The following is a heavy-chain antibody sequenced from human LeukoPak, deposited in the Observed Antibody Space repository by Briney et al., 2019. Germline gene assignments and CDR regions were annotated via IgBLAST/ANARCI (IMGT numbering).Heavy chain of an antibody. CDR2: ISAYNGNT. CDR3: ARVAPYGGNSPAFSDY. CDR1: GYTFISYG. D-gene: IGHD4-23*01. J-gene: IGHJ4*02. Sequence: GASVKVSCKASGYTFISYGVTWVRQAPGQGLEWMGWISAYNGNTNYAQKFQGRVTMTTDTSTSTAYMELSSLRSEDTAVYYCARVAPYGGNSPAFSDYWGQGTLVTVSS. V-gene: IGHV1-18*01.